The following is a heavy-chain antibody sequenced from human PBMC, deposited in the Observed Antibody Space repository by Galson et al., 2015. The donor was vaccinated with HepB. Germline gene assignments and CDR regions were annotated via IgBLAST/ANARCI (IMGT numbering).Heavy chain of an antibody. J-gene: IGHJ3*02. D-gene: IGHD6-13*01. Sequence: CASSGDTVSSNSAAWNWIRQSPSRGLEGLGRTYYRSKWYNDYAVAVKSRITINPFTSKNQFSLQLNSVTPEDTAVYYCARERSSSWDDAVDIWGQGTMVTVSS. V-gene: IGHV6-1*01. CDR3: ARERSSSWDDAVDI. CDR2: TYYRSKWYN. CDR1: GDTVSSNSAA.